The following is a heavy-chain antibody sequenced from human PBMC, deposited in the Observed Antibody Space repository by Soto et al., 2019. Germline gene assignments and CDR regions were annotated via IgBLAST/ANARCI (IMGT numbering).Heavy chain of an antibody. Sequence: QVQLVQSGAEVKKPGASVKVSYRASGYTFTKDGITWVRQAPGQGLEWMGWISAYNGNTNYAQKLQGRVTMTTYTSTSTAYMELRSLRSVDTAVYYCARTDSRPQDFDYWGQGTLVTVSS. J-gene: IGHJ4*02. CDR3: ARTDSRPQDFDY. CDR2: ISAYNGNT. V-gene: IGHV1-18*01. CDR1: GYTFTKDG. D-gene: IGHD6-13*01.